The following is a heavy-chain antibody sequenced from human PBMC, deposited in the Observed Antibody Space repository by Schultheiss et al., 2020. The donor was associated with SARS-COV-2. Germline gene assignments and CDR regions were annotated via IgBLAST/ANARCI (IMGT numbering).Heavy chain of an antibody. CDR3: ARPEDFWSGYEY. D-gene: IGHD3-3*01. J-gene: IGHJ4*02. CDR2: INPNSGGT. CDR1: GYTFTSYG. V-gene: IGHV1-2*06. Sequence: ASVKVSCKASGYTFTSYGISWVRQAPGQGLEWMGRINPNSGGTNYAQKFQGRVTMTRDTSISTAYMELSRLRSDDTAVYYCARPEDFWSGYEYWGQGTLVTVSS.